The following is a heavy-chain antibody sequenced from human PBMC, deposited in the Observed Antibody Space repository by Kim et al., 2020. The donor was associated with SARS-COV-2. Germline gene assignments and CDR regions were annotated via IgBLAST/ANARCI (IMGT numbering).Heavy chain of an antibody. CDR3: AKARYDSSGYYYDILDY. D-gene: IGHD3-22*01. CDR2: ISGSGGST. CDR1: GFTFSSYA. J-gene: IGHJ4*02. V-gene: IGHV3-23*01. Sequence: GGSLRLSCAASGFTFSSYAISWVRQAPGKGLEWVSAISGSGGSTYYADSVKGRFTISRDNSKNTLYLQMNSLRAEDTAVYYCAKARYDSSGYYYDILDYWGQGTLVTVSS.